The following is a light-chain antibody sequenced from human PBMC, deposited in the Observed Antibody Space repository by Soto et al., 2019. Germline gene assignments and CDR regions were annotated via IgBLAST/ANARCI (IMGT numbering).Light chain of an antibody. CDR1: HSINTSF. J-gene: IGKJ4*01. CDR2: GAS. CDR3: QRYGTSPPLT. Sequence: EIVLTQSPCTLFLSPGDRATLSCRASHSINTSFLAWFQHKPGQAPRLLIYGASTRATGIPDRFSGSGSATDFTLTISRLEPEDFAVYYCQRYGTSPPLTFCGGTKVDIK. V-gene: IGKV3-20*01.